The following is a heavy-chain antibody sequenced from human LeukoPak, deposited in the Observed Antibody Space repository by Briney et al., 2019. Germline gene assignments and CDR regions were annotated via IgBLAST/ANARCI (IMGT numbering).Heavy chain of an antibody. CDR1: GYPLSSDYF. D-gene: IGHD4-23*01. CDR3: ARDVTYGGNSPRFDY. V-gene: IGHV4-38-2*02. J-gene: IGHJ4*02. CDR2: IYHSGST. Sequence: ETLSLTCAVSGYPLSSDYFLGLIRPPPGKGPEWVGNIYHSGSTYYNPSLKSRVTISVDTSKNQFSLKLNSVTAADTAVYYCARDVTYGGNSPRFDYWGQGTLVTVSS.